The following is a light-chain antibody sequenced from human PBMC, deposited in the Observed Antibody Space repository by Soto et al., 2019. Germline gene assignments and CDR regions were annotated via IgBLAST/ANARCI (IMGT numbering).Light chain of an antibody. V-gene: IGKV3-20*01. CDR3: QQYGSSPYT. Sequence: EIVLTQSPGTLSLSPGERATLSCRASQSVSRSYLAWYQQKPGQAPRLLIYGASSMATGIPDRFSGSGSGTDFTLTISRLEPEDFAVYYCQQYGSSPYTFGQGTKLEIK. J-gene: IGKJ2*01. CDR1: QSVSRSY. CDR2: GAS.